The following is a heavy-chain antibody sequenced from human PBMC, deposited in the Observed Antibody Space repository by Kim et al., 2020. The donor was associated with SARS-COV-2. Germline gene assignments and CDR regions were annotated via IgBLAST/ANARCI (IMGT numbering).Heavy chain of an antibody. CDR3: TSALGAYCGGDCYSRV. CDR1: GFTFRNAW. Sequence: GGSLRLSCAASGFTFRNAWMNWVRQAPGKGLEWVGRIKSKTNGGTTGYAAPVKGRFTISSDDSKNTLYLQMNSLKTEDTAVYYCTSALGAYCGGDCYSRVWGHRAPVSVS. D-gene: IGHD2-21*02. V-gene: IGHV3-15*01. J-gene: IGHJ6*02. CDR2: IKSKTNGGTT.